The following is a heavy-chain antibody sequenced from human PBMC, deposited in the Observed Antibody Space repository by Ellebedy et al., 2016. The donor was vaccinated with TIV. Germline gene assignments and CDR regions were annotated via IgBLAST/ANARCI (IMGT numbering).Heavy chain of an antibody. CDR2: INPNSGGT. J-gene: IGHJ4*02. D-gene: IGHD1-26*01. Sequence: ASVKVSXKASRYTFTGYYMHWVRQAPGQGLEWMGWINPNSGGTNYAQKFQGRVTMTRDTSISTAYMELSRLRSDDTAVYYCARAPRIVGATTGIDYWGQGTLVTVSS. V-gene: IGHV1-2*02. CDR1: RYTFTGYY. CDR3: ARAPRIVGATTGIDY.